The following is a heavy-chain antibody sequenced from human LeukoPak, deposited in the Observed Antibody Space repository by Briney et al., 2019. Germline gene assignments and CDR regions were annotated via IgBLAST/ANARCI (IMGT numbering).Heavy chain of an antibody. J-gene: IGHJ3*02. V-gene: IGHV5-51*01. Sequence: GESLKISCQGSGYSFANYWIAWVRQMPGKGLEWMGMIYPGDSDTRYSPSFQGQVTISADKSISTAYLQWSSLKASDTAMFYCARSCTSTSCYLTDAFDIWGQGTMVTVSS. CDR3: ARSCTSTSCYLTDAFDI. CDR1: GYSFANYW. CDR2: IYPGDSDT. D-gene: IGHD2-2*01.